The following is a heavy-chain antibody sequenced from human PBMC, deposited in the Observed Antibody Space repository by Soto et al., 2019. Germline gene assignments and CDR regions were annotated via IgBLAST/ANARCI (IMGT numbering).Heavy chain of an antibody. D-gene: IGHD6-13*01. CDR1: GDSVSSHY. Sequence: PSGTLSLTCAVSGDSVSSHYWGGIRQPPGKGLEWIGYIYYSGSTTYNPSLKSRVTISVDTSKNQFSLKLSSMTAADTAVYYCAKVGSSFQRDYFDYWGQGTLVTVSS. CDR3: AKVGSSFQRDYFDY. CDR2: IYYSGST. J-gene: IGHJ4*02. V-gene: IGHV4-59*02.